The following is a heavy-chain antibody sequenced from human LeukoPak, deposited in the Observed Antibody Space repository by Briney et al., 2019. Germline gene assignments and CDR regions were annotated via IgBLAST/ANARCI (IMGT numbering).Heavy chain of an antibody. J-gene: IGHJ4*02. CDR1: GFTFSSYW. CDR2: IKQDRSEK. Sequence: GGPLRLSSAASGFTFSSYWMSWLRQAPGKGLKWVANIKQDRSEKYYVESVKGRFSISRDNAKNSLYLQMNSLRAEDTAVYYCARAPLGAVALTYYFDYWGQGTLVTVSS. D-gene: IGHD6-19*01. V-gene: IGHV3-7*01. CDR3: ARAPLGAVALTYYFDY.